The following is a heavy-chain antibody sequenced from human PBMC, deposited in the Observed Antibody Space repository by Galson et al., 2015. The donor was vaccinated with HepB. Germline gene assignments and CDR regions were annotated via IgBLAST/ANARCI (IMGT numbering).Heavy chain of an antibody. V-gene: IGHV1-18*01. CDR1: GYTFNNYG. J-gene: IGHJ6*02. CDR3: ARGQEFYCSGGSCYQLHYYYYGMDV. CDR2: INIYNGDT. D-gene: IGHD2-15*01. Sequence: SVKVSCKASGYTFNNYGINWVRQAPGQGLEWMGWINIYNGDTTYAQKFQGRLTMTIDTSTTTAYMELRSLKSDDTAVFYCARGQEFYCSGGSCYQLHYYYYGMDVWGQGTTVTVSS.